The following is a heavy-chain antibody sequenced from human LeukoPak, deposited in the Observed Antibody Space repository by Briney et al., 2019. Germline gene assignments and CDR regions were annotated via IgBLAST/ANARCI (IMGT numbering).Heavy chain of an antibody. CDR1: GGTFSSYA. D-gene: IGHD3-10*01. CDR2: IIPIFGTA. CDR3: ARSRMVRGVNEYYFDY. J-gene: IGHJ4*02. V-gene: IGHV1-69*13. Sequence: SVKVSCKASGGTFSSYAISWVRQAPGQGLEWMGGIIPIFGTANYAQKFQGRVTITADESTSTAYMELSSLRSEDTAVYYRARSRMVRGVNEYYFDYWGQGTLVTVSS.